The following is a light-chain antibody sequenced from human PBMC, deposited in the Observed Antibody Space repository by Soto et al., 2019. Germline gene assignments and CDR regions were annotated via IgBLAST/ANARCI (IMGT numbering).Light chain of an antibody. Sequence: DIQMTQSPSALSASVGDRVTITCRASQSLSNWLAWYQQKPGKAPRLLIYKASSLESGVPSRFSGNGSGTEFTLTISSLQPDDFASYYCQQYKSYSYTFGQGTKLDIQ. V-gene: IGKV1-5*03. CDR3: QQYKSYSYT. CDR2: KAS. CDR1: QSLSNW. J-gene: IGKJ2*01.